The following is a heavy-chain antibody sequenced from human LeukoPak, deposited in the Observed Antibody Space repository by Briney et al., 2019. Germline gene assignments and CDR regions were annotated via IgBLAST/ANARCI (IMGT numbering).Heavy chain of an antibody. CDR3: ARSHYAILTGYYRTFSPPDN. CDR2: ISYDGSNT. CDR1: GFTFSSNA. Sequence: GRSLRLSCAASGFTFSSNAMHWVRQAPGKGLDWVAVISYDGSNTYYADSVKGRFTISRDNSKNTLYLQMNSLRAEDTAVYYCARSHYAILTGYYRTFSPPDNWGQGTLVTVSS. V-gene: IGHV3-30*04. J-gene: IGHJ4*02. D-gene: IGHD3-9*01.